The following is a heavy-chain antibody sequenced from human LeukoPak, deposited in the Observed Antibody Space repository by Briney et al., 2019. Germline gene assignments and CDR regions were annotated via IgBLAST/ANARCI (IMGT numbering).Heavy chain of an antibody. D-gene: IGHD5-18*01. CDR1: GDSISTYY. Sequence: SETLSLTCTVSGDSISTYYWSWIRQPPGKGLGWIGYIRYRGSANYNPSLRSRVTISIDTSKNQFSLKLSSVTAVDTAVYYCARTRYGYVGDYWGQGTLVTVSS. J-gene: IGHJ4*02. CDR2: IRYRGSA. CDR3: ARTRYGYVGDY. V-gene: IGHV4-59*08.